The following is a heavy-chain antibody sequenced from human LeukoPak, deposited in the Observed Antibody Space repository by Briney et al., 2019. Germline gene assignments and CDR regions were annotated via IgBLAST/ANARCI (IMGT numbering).Heavy chain of an antibody. D-gene: IGHD3-22*01. CDR3: AISTSPYVIEVWTNGPLDY. CDR2: INPNSGGT. CDR1: GYTFTGYY. V-gene: IGHV1-2*06. Sequence: ASVKVSCKASGYTFTGYYMHWVRQAPGQGLEWMGRINPNSGGTNYAQEFQGRVTMTRDTSINTAYMELSRVRSDDTAVYYCAISTSPYVIEVWTNGPLDYWGQGTLVTVSS. J-gene: IGHJ4*02.